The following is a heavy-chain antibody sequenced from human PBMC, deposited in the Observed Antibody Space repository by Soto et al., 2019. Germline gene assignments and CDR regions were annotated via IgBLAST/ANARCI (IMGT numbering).Heavy chain of an antibody. V-gene: IGHV3-33*01. CDR2: IWYDGSNK. CDR3: AREGSVVVTAIVFDY. D-gene: IGHD2-21*02. Sequence: PGGSLRLSCAASGFTFSSYGMHWVRQAPGKGLEWVAVIWYDGSNKCYADSVKGRFTISRDNSKNTLYLQMNSLRAEDTAVYYCAREGSVVVTAIVFDYWGQGTLVTVSS. J-gene: IGHJ4*02. CDR1: GFTFSSYG.